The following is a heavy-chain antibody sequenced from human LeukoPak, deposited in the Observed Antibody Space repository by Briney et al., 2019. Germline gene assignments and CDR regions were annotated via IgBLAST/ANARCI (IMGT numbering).Heavy chain of an antibody. CDR2: ISSSSSYI. D-gene: IGHD5-18*01. V-gene: IGHV3-21*01. CDR3: AKHIRGYSYGWYFDL. CDR1: GFSFSDYT. J-gene: IGHJ2*01. Sequence: GGSLRLSCAASGFSFSDYTMNWVRQAPGKGLEWVSSISSSSSYIFYADSVKGRFTLSRDNAKNSLYLEMNSLRAEDSAVYYCAKHIRGYSYGWYFDLWGRGTLVTVSS.